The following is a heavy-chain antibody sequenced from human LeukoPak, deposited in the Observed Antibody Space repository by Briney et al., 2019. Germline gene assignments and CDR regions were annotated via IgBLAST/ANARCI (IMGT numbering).Heavy chain of an antibody. CDR2: ITGGGERT. CDR3: ARDISMVRGVIMGPDY. Sequence: GGALRLSCAGSAFTFSSFAMIGVRQAPGEGGEGVSAITGGGERTYHADSVKGRFTISRDNSKSTLYLQMNSLRVEDTAVYYCARDISMVRGVIMGPDYWGQGTLVAVSS. D-gene: IGHD3-10*01. J-gene: IGHJ4*02. V-gene: IGHV3-23*01. CDR1: AFTFSSFA.